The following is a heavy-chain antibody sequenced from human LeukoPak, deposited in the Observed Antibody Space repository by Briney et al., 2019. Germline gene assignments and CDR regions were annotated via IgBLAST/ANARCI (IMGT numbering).Heavy chain of an antibody. J-gene: IGHJ5*02. D-gene: IGHD3-22*01. Sequence: SETLSLTCAVSGYSISSGYYWAWIRQPPGKGLEWIGEIYHSGSTYYNPSLKSRVTISVDTSKNQFSLKLSSVTAADTAVYYCARHGTMIVVVYWFDPWGQGTLVTVSS. CDR1: GYSISSGYY. CDR3: ARHGTMIVVVYWFDP. CDR2: IYHSGST. V-gene: IGHV4-38-2*01.